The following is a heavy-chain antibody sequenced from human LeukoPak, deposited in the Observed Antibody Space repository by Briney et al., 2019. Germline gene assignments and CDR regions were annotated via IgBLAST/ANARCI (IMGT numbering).Heavy chain of an antibody. CDR3: ARDLQPYYYDSSGYYFL. Sequence: ASVKVSCKASGGTFSSYAISWVRQAPGQGLEWMGRIIPILGIANYAQKFQGRVTITADKSTSTAYMELSSLRSEDTAVYYCARDLQPYYYDSSGYYFLWGQGTLVTVSS. CDR1: GGTFSSYA. CDR2: IIPILGIA. D-gene: IGHD3-22*01. J-gene: IGHJ4*02. V-gene: IGHV1-69*04.